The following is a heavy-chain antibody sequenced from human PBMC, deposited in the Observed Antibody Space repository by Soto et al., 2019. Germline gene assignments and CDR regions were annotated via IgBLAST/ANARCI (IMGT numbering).Heavy chain of an antibody. CDR2: IIPMFGTA. Sequence: QVQLVQSGAEVKKPGSSVKVSCKASGDTFSSYAINWVRQAPGQGLEWMGGIIPMFGTANYAQKFKGRFTITAGESTGTVYMELSILRSEDTSVYYCARVGPAYYYDSSGYYSPLDYWGQGTLITVSS. D-gene: IGHD3-22*01. CDR1: GDTFSSYA. J-gene: IGHJ4*02. V-gene: IGHV1-69*01. CDR3: ARVGPAYYYDSSGYYSPLDY.